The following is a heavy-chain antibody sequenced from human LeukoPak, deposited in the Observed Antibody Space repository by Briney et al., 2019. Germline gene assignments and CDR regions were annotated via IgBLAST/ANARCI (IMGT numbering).Heavy chain of an antibody. V-gene: IGHV3-23*01. D-gene: IGHD2-15*01. Sequence: GGSLRLSCAASGFTFSSYAMSWVRQAPGKGLEWVPAISGSGGSTYYADSVKGRFTISRDNSKNTLYLQMNSLRAEDTAVYYCAKLLLLGYCSGGSCSPDWFDPWGQGTLVTVSS. CDR3: AKLLLLGYCSGGSCSPDWFDP. J-gene: IGHJ5*02. CDR1: GFTFSSYA. CDR2: ISGSGGST.